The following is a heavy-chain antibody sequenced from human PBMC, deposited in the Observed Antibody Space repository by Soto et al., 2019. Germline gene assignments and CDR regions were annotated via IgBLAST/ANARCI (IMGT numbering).Heavy chain of an antibody. CDR2: IIPILGIA. CDR3: ARDVEGLDVPSYNDYLDV. V-gene: IGHV1-69*08. J-gene: IGHJ6*03. CDR1: GGTFSSYT. D-gene: IGHD1-1*01. Sequence: QVQLVQSGAEVKKPGSSVKVSCKASGGTFSSYTISWVRQAPGQGLEWMGRIIPILGIANYAQKFQGRVTITANKSTSTAYMELSSLRSEDTAVYYCARDVEGLDVPSYNDYLDVWGKGPTVTVSS.